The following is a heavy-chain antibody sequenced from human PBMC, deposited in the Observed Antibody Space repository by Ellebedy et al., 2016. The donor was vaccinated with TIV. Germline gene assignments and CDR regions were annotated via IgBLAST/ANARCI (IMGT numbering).Heavy chain of an antibody. D-gene: IGHD5-18*01. CDR1: GFTFSNYA. Sequence: GESLKISCAASGFTFSNYAMSWVRQAPGMGLEWVSAISGSDGSTYYADSVKGRFPISRDNSKNTLYLQMNSLRAEDTAVYYCASYVDTAMVFDYWGQGTLVTVSS. CDR3: ASYVDTAMVFDY. CDR2: ISGSDGST. J-gene: IGHJ4*02. V-gene: IGHV3-23*01.